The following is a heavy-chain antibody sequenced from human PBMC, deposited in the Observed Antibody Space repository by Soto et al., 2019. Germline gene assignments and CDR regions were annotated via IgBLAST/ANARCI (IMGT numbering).Heavy chain of an antibody. V-gene: IGHV4-31*03. CDR2: IYYSGST. CDR3: ARETYGDYVGYFDP. J-gene: IGHJ5*02. CDR1: GGSISSGGYY. Sequence: SETLSLTCTVSGGSISSGGYYWSWIRQHPGRGLEWIGYIYYSGSTYYNPSLKSRVTISVDTSKNQFSLKLSSVTAADTAVYYCARETYGDYVGYFDPWGQGTLVTVSS. D-gene: IGHD4-17*01.